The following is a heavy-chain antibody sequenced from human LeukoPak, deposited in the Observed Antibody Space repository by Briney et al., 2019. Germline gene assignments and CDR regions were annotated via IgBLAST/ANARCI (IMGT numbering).Heavy chain of an antibody. V-gene: IGHV3-15*07. CDR1: GFTFNNAR. CDR3: TTRSPARYCSDGACYSSADY. D-gene: IGHD2-15*01. Sequence: GGSLRLSCEASGFTFNNARMNWVRQAPGKGPEWVGHIRSKADGGTPDYIAPVKGRFTISRDDSKDTLYLQMNSLNTEDTAMYYCTTRSPARYCSDGACYSSADYWGQGTLVTVSS. CDR2: IRSKADGGTP. J-gene: IGHJ4*02.